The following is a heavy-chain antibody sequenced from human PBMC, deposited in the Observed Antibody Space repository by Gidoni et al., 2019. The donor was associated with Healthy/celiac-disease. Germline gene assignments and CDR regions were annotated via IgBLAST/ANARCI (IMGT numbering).Heavy chain of an antibody. CDR1: GFTFSSYA. V-gene: IGHV3-30*01. CDR2: ISYDGSNT. Sequence: QVQLVEAGGGVVQPGRSLRLSCAAAGFTFSSYAMHWVRQAPGKGLGWVAVISYDGSNTYYADSVKGRFTISRDNSKNTLYLQMNSLRAEDTAVYYCARALGIVGATTGVYYGMDVWGQGTTVTVSS. D-gene: IGHD1-26*01. J-gene: IGHJ6*02. CDR3: ARALGIVGATTGVYYGMDV.